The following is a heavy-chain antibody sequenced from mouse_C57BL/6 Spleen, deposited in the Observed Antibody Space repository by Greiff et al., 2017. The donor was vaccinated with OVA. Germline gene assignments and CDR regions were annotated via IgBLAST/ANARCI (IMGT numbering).Heavy chain of an antibody. D-gene: IGHD1-1*02. CDR2: ISSGGDYI. CDR3: TRGGYYAMGY. V-gene: IGHV5-9-1*02. Sequence: EVQVVESGEGLVKPGGSLKLSCAASGFTFSSYAMSWVRQTPEKRLAWVAYISSGGDYIYYADNVKGRFTISRDNARNTLYLQLSSLKSEDTAMYYCTRGGYYAMGYRGQRASVTVSS. CDR1: GFTFSSYA. J-gene: IGHJ4*01.